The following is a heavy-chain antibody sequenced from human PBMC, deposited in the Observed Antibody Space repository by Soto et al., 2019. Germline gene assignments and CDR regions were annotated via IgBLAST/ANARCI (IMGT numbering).Heavy chain of an antibody. D-gene: IGHD2-2*01. CDR3: ARGGHISYCRRTTCYGWFDP. J-gene: IGHJ5*02. CDR1: GYTFTSYA. V-gene: IGHV1-3*01. CDR2: INAGNGNT. Sequence: GASVKVSCKASGYTFTSYAMHWVRQAPGQRLEWMGWINAGNGNTKYSQKFQGRVTITRDTSASTAYMELSSLRSEDTAVYYCARGGHISYCRRTTCYGWFDPWGQGTLVTVSS.